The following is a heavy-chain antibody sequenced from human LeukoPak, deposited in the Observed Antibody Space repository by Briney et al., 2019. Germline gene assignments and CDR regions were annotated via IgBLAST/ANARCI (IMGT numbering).Heavy chain of an antibody. CDR2: ISGSGAST. D-gene: IGHD6-13*01. Sequence: GGSLRLSCLTSGFTLSTNAMSWVRQAPGKGLEWISGISGSGASTYYADSVKGRFTISRDNSKNTLYLRMNSLRVEDTAVYYCAKGHNSSWYGNYFDYWGQGTLVTVSS. V-gene: IGHV3-23*01. J-gene: IGHJ4*02. CDR3: AKGHNSSWYGNYFDY. CDR1: GFTLSTNA.